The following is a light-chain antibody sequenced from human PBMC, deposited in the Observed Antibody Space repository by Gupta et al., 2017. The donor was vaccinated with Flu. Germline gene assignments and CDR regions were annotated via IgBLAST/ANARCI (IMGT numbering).Light chain of an antibody. CDR1: QSVSSN. CDR2: GAS. V-gene: IGKV3-15*01. Sequence: EIVMTQSPATLSVSPGERATLPCRASQSVSSNLDWYQQKPGQAPRLLIDGASTRATGIPARYSGSGSGTEFTLTISSLQSEDIAVYYCQQYKNWPPYTFGQGTKLEIK. CDR3: QQYKNWPPYT. J-gene: IGKJ2*01.